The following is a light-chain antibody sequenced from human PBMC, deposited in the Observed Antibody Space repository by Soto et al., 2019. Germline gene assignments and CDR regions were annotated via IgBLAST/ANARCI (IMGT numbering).Light chain of an antibody. CDR2: DAS. Sequence: EIVLTQSPATLSLSPGERATLSCRASQSVSSYLAWYQQKPGQAPRLLIYDASNRATGIPARFSGSGSGIDFTIIISRVEPEEFSDYYCKQRSNSFGGGTKVEIK. J-gene: IGKJ4*01. CDR3: KQRSNS. CDR1: QSVSSY. V-gene: IGKV3-11*01.